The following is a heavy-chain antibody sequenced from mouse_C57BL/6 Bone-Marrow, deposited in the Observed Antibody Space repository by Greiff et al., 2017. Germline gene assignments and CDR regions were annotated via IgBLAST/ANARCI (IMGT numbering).Heavy chain of an antibody. CDR3: TRNYYDYDGAYYFDY. CDR1: GFTFSSYA. Sequence: EVKVVESGEGLVKPGGSLKLSCAASGFTFSSYAMSWVRQTPEKRLEWVAYISSGGDYIYYADTVKGRFTISRDNATNTLYLQMSSLKSEDTAMYYCTRNYYDYDGAYYFDYWGQGTTLTVSS. V-gene: IGHV5-9-1*02. J-gene: IGHJ2*01. CDR2: ISSGGDYI. D-gene: IGHD2-4*01.